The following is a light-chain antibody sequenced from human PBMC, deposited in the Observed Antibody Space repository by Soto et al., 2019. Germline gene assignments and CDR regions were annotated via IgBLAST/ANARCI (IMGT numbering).Light chain of an antibody. V-gene: IGKV3-20*01. Sequence: EVVLTQSPGTLSLSPGERATLSCRASQSVSGSYLAWYQQKPGQAPRLLFFDASSRATGIPDRFSGSGSGTDFTLTISRLEPADFAAYFCQQYGTSPRTFSRGTKVEVK. CDR1: QSVSGSY. CDR3: QQYGTSPRT. J-gene: IGKJ4*01. CDR2: DAS.